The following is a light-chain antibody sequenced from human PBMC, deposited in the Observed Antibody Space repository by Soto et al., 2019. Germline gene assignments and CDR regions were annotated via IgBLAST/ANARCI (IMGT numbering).Light chain of an antibody. V-gene: IGLV2-23*01. J-gene: IGLJ2*01. CDR1: SSDVGSYKF. Sequence: QSALTQPASVSGSPGQSITISCTGTSSDVGSYKFVSWYQQRPVKAPKLMIYEGSKRPSGVSNRFSGSKSGNTASLTISGLQAEDEADYYCCSYAGSSTLVFGGGTQLTVL. CDR3: CSYAGSSTLV. CDR2: EGS.